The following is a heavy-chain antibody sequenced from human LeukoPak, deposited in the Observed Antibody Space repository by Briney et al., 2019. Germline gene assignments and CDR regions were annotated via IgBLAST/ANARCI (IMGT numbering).Heavy chain of an antibody. J-gene: IGHJ5*02. CDR3: AKDFHDYSNYWYWFDP. CDR1: GFTFSSYG. D-gene: IGHD4-11*01. CDR2: IRYDGSNK. V-gene: IGHV3-30*02. Sequence: GGSLRLSCAASGFTFSSYGMHWVRQAPGKGLEWVAFIRYDGSNKYYADSVKGRFTISRDNSKNTQYLQMNSLRAEDTAVYYCAKDFHDYSNYWYWFDPWGQGTLVTVSS.